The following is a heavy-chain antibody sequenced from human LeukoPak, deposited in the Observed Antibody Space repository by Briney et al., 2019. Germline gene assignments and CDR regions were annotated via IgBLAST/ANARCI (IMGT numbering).Heavy chain of an antibody. D-gene: IGHD4-17*01. V-gene: IGHV1-69*13. Sequence: GASVKVSCKASGGTFSSYAISWVRQAPGQGLEWMGGIIPIFGTANYAQKFQGRVTITADESTSTAYMELSSLRSEDTAVYYCVRRTTVTKTFDYWGQGTLVTVSS. CDR3: VRRTTVTKTFDY. J-gene: IGHJ4*02. CDR1: GGTFSSYA. CDR2: IIPIFGTA.